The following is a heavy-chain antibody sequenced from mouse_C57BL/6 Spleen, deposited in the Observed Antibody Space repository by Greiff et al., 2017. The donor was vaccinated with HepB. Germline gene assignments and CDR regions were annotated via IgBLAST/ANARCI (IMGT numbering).Heavy chain of an antibody. Sequence: QVQLKQPGAELVKPGASVKLSCKASGYTFTSYWMHWVKQRPGQGLEWIGMIHPNSGSTNYNEKFKSKATLTVDKSSSTAYMQLSSLTSEDSAVYYCARLTTGNAMDYWGQGTSVTVSS. CDR3: ARLTTGNAMDY. J-gene: IGHJ4*01. D-gene: IGHD1-1*01. CDR2: IHPNSGST. V-gene: IGHV1-64*01. CDR1: GYTFTSYW.